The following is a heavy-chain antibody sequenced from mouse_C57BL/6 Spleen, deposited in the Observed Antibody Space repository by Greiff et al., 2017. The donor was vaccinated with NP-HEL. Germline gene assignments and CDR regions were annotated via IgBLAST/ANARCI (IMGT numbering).Heavy chain of an antibody. J-gene: IGHJ4*01. Sequence: EVNVVESGEGLVKPGGSLKLSCAASGFTFSSYAMSWVRQTPEKRLEWVAYISSGGDYIYYADTVKGRVTISRDNARNTLYLQMSSLKSEDTAMYYCTREVLYAMDYWGQGTSVTVSS. D-gene: IGHD2-14*01. V-gene: IGHV5-9-1*02. CDR3: TREVLYAMDY. CDR1: GFTFSSYA. CDR2: ISSGGDYI.